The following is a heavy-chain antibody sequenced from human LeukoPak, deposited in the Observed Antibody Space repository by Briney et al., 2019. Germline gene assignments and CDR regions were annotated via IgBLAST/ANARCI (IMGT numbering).Heavy chain of an antibody. D-gene: IGHD2-15*01. J-gene: IGHJ4*02. Sequence: LSLTCTVSGGSISSGGYYWSWIRQAPGGGLECVAYISSSSSTIHYADSVKGRFTISRDNAKNSLFLQMNNLRDEDTAIYYCARRNIGATYYFDYWGQGTLVTVSS. V-gene: IGHV3-11*01. CDR1: GGSISSGGYY. CDR3: ARRNIGATYYFDY. CDR2: ISSSSSTI.